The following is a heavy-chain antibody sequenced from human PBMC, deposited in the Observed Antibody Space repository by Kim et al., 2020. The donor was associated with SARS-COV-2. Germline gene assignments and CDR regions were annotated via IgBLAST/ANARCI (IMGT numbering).Heavy chain of an antibody. CDR3: ARDPVVPAAIFDI. CDR1: GGSISSYY. V-gene: IGHV4-59*13. D-gene: IGHD2-2*01. J-gene: IGHJ3*02. CDR2: IYYSGST. Sequence: SETLSLTCTVSGGSISSYYWSWIRQPPGKGLEWIGYIYYSGSTNYNPSLKSRVTISVDTSKNQFSLKLSSVTAADTAVYYCARDPVVPAAIFDIWGQGT.